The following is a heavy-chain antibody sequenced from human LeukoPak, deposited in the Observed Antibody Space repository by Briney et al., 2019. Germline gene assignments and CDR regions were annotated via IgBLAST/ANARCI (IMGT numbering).Heavy chain of an antibody. D-gene: IGHD3-22*01. CDR1: GFTFDDYA. CDR2: ISGDGGST. Sequence: PGGSLRLSCAASGFTFDDYAMHWVRQAPGKGLQWVSLISGDGGSTQYADSVKGRFTISRDNSKNSLYLQMNSLRSEDTALYYCVKGDSSDWFRLYYFDYWGQGTLVTVSS. CDR3: VKGDSSDWFRLYYFDY. J-gene: IGHJ4*02. V-gene: IGHV3-43*02.